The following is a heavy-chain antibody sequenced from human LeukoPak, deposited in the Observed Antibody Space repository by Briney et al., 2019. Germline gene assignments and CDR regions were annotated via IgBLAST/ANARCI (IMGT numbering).Heavy chain of an antibody. J-gene: IGHJ4*02. V-gene: IGHV3-30*02. CDR1: GFTFINYG. CDR2: IRYDRSNQ. D-gene: IGHD3-10*01. Sequence: GGSLRLSCAASGFTFINYGMHWVRQAPGKGLEWVAFIRYDRSNQYYADSVKGRFTIPRDNSKNTVYLQMNSLRAEDTAAYYCAKVSGFYFDYWGQGTLVTVSS. CDR3: AKVSGFYFDY.